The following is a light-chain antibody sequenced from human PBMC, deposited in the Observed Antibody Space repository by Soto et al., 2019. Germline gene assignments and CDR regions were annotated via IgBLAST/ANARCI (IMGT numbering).Light chain of an antibody. V-gene: IGKV1-39*01. CDR2: AAS. J-gene: IGKJ1*01. CDR3: QQRYSTPWT. Sequence: DIQMTQSPSSLSASVGDRVTITCRASQSISSYLNWYQQKPGKAPKLLIYAASSLQSGVPSRFSGRGSGTDFTLTNSSLHPEDFATYYCQQRYSTPWTFGQGTKVEIK. CDR1: QSISSY.